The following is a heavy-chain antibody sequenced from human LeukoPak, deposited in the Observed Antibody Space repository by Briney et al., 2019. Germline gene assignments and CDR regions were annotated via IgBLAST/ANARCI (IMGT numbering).Heavy chain of an antibody. CDR1: GFTFSSYA. V-gene: IGHV3-30-3*01. Sequence: GGSLRLSCAASGFTFSSYAMHWVRQAPGKGLEWVAVISYDGSNKYYADSVEGRFTISRDNSKNTLYLQMNSLRAEDTAVYYCARHLSSSWYRWFDPWGQGTLVTVSS. CDR3: ARHLSSSWYRWFDP. CDR2: ISYDGSNK. J-gene: IGHJ5*02. D-gene: IGHD6-13*01.